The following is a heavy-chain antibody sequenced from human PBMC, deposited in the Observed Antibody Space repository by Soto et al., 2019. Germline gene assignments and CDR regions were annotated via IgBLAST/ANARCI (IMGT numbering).Heavy chain of an antibody. CDR3: ARGPYGRSGNWNDRGKRWFDP. CDR1: GGSFSGYY. Sequence: PSETLSLTCAVYGGSFSGYYWSWIRQPPGKGLEWIGEINHSGSTNYNPSLKSRVTISVDTSKNQFSLKLSSVTAADTAVYYCARGPYGRSGNWNDRGKRWFDPWGQGTLVTVSS. CDR2: INHSGST. J-gene: IGHJ5*02. D-gene: IGHD1-1*01. V-gene: IGHV4-34*01.